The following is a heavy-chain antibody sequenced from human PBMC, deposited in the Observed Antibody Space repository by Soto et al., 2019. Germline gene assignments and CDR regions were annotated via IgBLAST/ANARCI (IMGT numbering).Heavy chain of an antibody. CDR3: VRDRSGSYLEGFDY. J-gene: IGHJ4*02. D-gene: IGHD1-26*01. Sequence: VQLVESGGGVVQPGRSLRLSCAASGFSFNSHAMHWVRQAPGKGLEWVANIKHDGSEKYYVESVKGRFTISRDNARNSLFLEMKSLRSEDTAVYSCVRDRSGSYLEGFDYWGQGTLVTVSS. CDR2: IKHDGSEK. CDR1: GFSFNSHA. V-gene: IGHV3-7*01.